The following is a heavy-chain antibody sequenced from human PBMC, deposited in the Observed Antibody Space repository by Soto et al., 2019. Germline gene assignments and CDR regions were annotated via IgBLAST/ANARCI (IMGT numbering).Heavy chain of an antibody. V-gene: IGHV3-74*01. D-gene: IGHD3-16*01. CDR1: GFTFSSYW. Sequence: GGSLRLSCAASGFTFSSYWMHWVRQAPGKGLVWVSRINSDGSSTSYADSVKGRFTISRDNAKNTLYLQMNSLRAEDTAVYYCASGGYYYYYGMDVWGQGTTVTVSS. J-gene: IGHJ6*02. CDR2: INSDGSST. CDR3: ASGGYYYYYGMDV.